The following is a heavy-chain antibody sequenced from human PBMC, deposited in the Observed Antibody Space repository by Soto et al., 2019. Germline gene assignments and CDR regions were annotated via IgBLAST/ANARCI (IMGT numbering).Heavy chain of an antibody. Sequence: QVQLVQSGAEVKKPGASVKVACKASGYTFTSYGSSWVRQAPGQGLEWMGWISAYNGNTNYAQKLQGRVTMTTDTSSSTAYMELRSLRSDDTAVYYCAREPYESTAIYYFGYWGQGTLVTVSS. J-gene: IGHJ4*02. CDR2: ISAYNGNT. V-gene: IGHV1-18*01. D-gene: IGHD3-22*01. CDR3: AREPYESTAIYYFGY. CDR1: GYTFTSYG.